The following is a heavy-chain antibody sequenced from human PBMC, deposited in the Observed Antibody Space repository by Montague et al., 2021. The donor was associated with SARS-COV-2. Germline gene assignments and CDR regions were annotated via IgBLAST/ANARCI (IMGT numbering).Heavy chain of an antibody. CDR2: IYYSGNT. V-gene: IGHV4-59*01. CDR1: GASISSYY. Sequence: SETLSLTCTVSGASISSYYWSWIRQPPGKGLEWIGYIYYSGNTNYNPSLKSRVTISVDTSKNQFSLKLSSVTAADTAVYYCARAFVSWLHFDPYFDYWGKGTLVTVSS. D-gene: IGHD5-24*01. CDR3: ARAFVSWLHFDPYFDY. J-gene: IGHJ4*02.